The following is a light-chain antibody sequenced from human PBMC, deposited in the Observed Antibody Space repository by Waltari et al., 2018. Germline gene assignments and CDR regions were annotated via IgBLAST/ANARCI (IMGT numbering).Light chain of an antibody. V-gene: IGLV2-14*01. CDR3: SSYTSSSTLE. CDR2: EVS. Sequence: QSALTQPAPVSGPPGQSIPIPCTGTSSDVAGYNYVSWYQQHPAKAPKLMIYEVSNRPSGVSNRFSGSKSGNTASLTISGLQAEDEADYYCSSYTSSSTLEFGGGTKLTVL. J-gene: IGLJ2*01. CDR1: SSDVAGYNY.